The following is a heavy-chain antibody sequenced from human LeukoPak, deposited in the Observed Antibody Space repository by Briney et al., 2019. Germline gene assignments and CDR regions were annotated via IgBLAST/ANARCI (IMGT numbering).Heavy chain of an antibody. CDR2: IYTSGST. J-gene: IGHJ2*01. Sequence: SETLSLTCTVSGGSISSYYWSWIRQPAGKGLEWIGRIYTSGSTNYNPSLKSRVTMPVDTSKNQFSLKLSSVTAADTAVYYCARVPGATANWYFDLWGRGTLVTVSS. CDR3: ARVPGATANWYFDL. CDR1: GGSISSYY. D-gene: IGHD3-10*01. V-gene: IGHV4-4*07.